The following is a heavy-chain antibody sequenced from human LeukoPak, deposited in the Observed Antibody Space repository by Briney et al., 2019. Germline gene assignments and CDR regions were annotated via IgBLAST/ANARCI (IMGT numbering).Heavy chain of an antibody. Sequence: GGSLRLSCAASGFTFSAYSMNWVRQAPGKGLEWVSSISSSSTYIYYADSVKGRFTISRDNAKNSLYLQMNSLRVEDTAVYYCASVLWFGGIFFDYWGQGTLVTVSS. CDR3: ASVLWFGGIFFDY. CDR1: GFTFSAYS. CDR2: ISSSSTYI. D-gene: IGHD3-10*01. J-gene: IGHJ4*02. V-gene: IGHV3-21*04.